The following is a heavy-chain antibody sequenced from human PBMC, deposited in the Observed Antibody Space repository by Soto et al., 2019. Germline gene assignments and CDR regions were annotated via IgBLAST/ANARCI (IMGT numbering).Heavy chain of an antibody. J-gene: IGHJ6*02. V-gene: IGHV1-18*01. Sequence: GASVKVSCKASGYTFTSYGISWVRQAPGQGLEWMGWISAYNGNTNYAQKLQERVTMTTDMSTSTAYMELSSLRSEDTAVYYCAAGSRGYDFSSYYYYGMDVWGQGTTVTVSS. D-gene: IGHD3-3*01. CDR1: GYTFTSYG. CDR2: ISAYNGNT. CDR3: AAGSRGYDFSSYYYYGMDV.